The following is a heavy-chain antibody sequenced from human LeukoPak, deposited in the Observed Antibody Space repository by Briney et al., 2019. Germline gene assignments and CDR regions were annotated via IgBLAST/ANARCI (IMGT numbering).Heavy chain of an antibody. CDR2: ISSSSSYT. J-gene: IGHJ4*02. Sequence: GGSLRLSCAASGFTFSDYYMSWIRQAPGKGLEWVSYISSSSSYTNYADSVKGRFTISRDNAKNSLYLQMNSLRAEDTAVYYCARDGVAGITRDYFDYWGQGTLVTLSS. CDR3: ARDGVAGITRDYFDY. V-gene: IGHV3-11*06. CDR1: GFTFSDYY. D-gene: IGHD2-21*01.